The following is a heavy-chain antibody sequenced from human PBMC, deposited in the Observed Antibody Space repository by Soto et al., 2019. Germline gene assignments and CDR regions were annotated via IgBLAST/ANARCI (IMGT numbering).Heavy chain of an antibody. CDR2: ISGSGGST. CDR3: AKDLGGGSYAGNWFDP. D-gene: IGHD1-26*01. V-gene: IGHV3-23*01. J-gene: IGHJ5*02. Sequence: GGSLRLCCAASGFTFGSYALSWVRQAPGKGLEWVSAISGSGGSTYYADSVKGRVTISRDNSKNTLYLQMNSLRAEDTAVYYCAKDLGGGSYAGNWFDPWGQGTLVTVSS. CDR1: GFTFGSYA.